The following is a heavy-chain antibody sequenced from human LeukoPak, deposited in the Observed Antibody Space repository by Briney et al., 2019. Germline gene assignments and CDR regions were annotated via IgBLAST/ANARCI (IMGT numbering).Heavy chain of an antibody. J-gene: IGHJ4*02. Sequence: GGSLRLSCAASGFTFSSYAMHWVRQAPGKGLEWVAVISYDGSNKYYADSVKGRFTISRDNSKNTLYLQMNSLRAEDTAVYYCAREGRVVVVAATTPFDYWGQGTLVTVSS. V-gene: IGHV3-30*04. CDR3: AREGRVVVVAATTPFDY. CDR1: GFTFSSYA. CDR2: ISYDGSNK. D-gene: IGHD2-15*01.